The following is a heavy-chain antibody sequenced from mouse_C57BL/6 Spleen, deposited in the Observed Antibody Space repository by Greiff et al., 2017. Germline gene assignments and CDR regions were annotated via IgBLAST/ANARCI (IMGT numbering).Heavy chain of an antibody. V-gene: IGHV14-4*01. D-gene: IGHD2-3*01. CDR2: IDPENGDT. CDR1: GFNIKDDY. Sequence: EVQRVESGAELVRPGASVKLSCTASGFNIKDDYMHWVKQRPEQGLEWIGWIDPENGDTEYASKFQGKATITADTSSNTAYLQLSSLTSEDTAVYYCTTFYDGYYNYWGQGTTLTVSS. CDR3: TTFYDGYYNY. J-gene: IGHJ2*01.